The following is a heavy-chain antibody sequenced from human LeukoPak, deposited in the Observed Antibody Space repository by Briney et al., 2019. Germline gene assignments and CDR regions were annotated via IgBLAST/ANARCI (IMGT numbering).Heavy chain of an antibody. J-gene: IGHJ3*02. CDR2: IDHTGIT. Sequence: SETLSLTCTVSDDSITIYYWSWIRQPPGKGLEWIGYIDHTGITNYNPSLNSRVTISRDTSKNHFSLELSSATAADTAVYYCARVRSVAFDIWGQGTMVTVSS. CDR1: DDSITIYY. CDR3: ARVRSVAFDI. V-gene: IGHV4-59*01.